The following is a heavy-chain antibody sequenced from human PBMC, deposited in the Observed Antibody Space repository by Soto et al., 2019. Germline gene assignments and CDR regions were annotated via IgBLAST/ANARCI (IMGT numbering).Heavy chain of an antibody. Sequence: QVQLIQSGAEVKKPGASVKVACKPSGYTFPSHGITWVRQAPGQGLEWVGWIDVDRGTTNYAQKFHGRVTMTADTPTTTVYMELRSLRSDDTAVYYCGRGDYGDYWGQGTLVIVSS. J-gene: IGHJ4*02. CDR2: IDVDRGTT. CDR1: GYTFPSHG. CDR3: GRGDYGDY. V-gene: IGHV1-18*01.